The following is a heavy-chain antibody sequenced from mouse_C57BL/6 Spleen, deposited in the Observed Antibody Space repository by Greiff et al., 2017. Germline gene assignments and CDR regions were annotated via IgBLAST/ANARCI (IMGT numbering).Heavy chain of an antibody. V-gene: IGHV5-16*01. CDR2: INYDGSST. CDR3: ARASYDYDSFDY. J-gene: IGHJ2*01. Sequence: DVKLVESEGGLVQPGSSMKLSCTASGFTFSDYYMAWVRQVPEKGLEWVANINYDGSSTYYLDSLKSRFIISRDNAKNILYLQMSSLKSEDTATYYCARASYDYDSFDYWGQGTTLTVSS. CDR1: GFTFSDYY. D-gene: IGHD2-4*01.